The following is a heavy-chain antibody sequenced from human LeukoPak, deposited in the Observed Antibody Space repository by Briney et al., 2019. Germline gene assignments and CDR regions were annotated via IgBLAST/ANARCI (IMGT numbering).Heavy chain of an antibody. J-gene: IGHJ6*03. V-gene: IGHV4-34*01. CDR3: ARRASSGWNYYYYMDV. CDR2: INHSGST. CDR1: GGSFSGYY. D-gene: IGHD6-19*01. Sequence: PSETLSLTCAVYGGSFSGYYWSWIRQPPGKGLEWIGEINHSGSTNYNPSLKSRVTISVDTSKNQFSLKLSSVTAADTAVYYCARRASSGWNYYYYMDVWGKGTTVTISS.